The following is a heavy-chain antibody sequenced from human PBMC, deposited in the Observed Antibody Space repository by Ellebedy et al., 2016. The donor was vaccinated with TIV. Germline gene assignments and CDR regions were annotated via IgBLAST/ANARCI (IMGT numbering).Heavy chain of an antibody. D-gene: IGHD6-25*01. Sequence: GGSLRLSXAASGLTLSSNDMHWVRQPIGKGPEWVSAIGIAGDTYYADSVKGRFTISRENAKNSLYLQMNSLRAGDTAVYFCARERRAVGGFDAFDIWGQGTMVTVSS. CDR3: ARERRAVGGFDAFDI. J-gene: IGHJ3*02. CDR2: IGIAGDT. V-gene: IGHV3-13*01. CDR1: GLTLSSND.